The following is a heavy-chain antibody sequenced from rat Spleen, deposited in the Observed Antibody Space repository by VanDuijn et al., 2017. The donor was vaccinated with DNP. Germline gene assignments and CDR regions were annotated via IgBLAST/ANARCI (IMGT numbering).Heavy chain of an antibody. CDR2: ITYDGDST. J-gene: IGHJ3*01. CDR1: GFTFSDYY. Sequence: EVQLVESGGGLVQPGRSLKLSCAASGFTFSDYYMAWVRQTPTKGLEWVAYITYDGDSTYHRDSVKGRFTISRDNAKSTLYLQMDSLRSEDTATYYCATRYWFAYWGQGTLVTVSS. CDR3: ATRYWFAY. V-gene: IGHV5-20*01.